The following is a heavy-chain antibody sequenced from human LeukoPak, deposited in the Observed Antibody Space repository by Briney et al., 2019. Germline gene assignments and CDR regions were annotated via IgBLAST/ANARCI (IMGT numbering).Heavy chain of an antibody. CDR3: ARASSWSHTPFDY. CDR1: GGSFSGYY. Sequence: PSETLSLTCAVYGGSFSGYYWSWIRQPPGKGLGWIGEINHSGSTNYNPSLKSRVTISVDTSKNQFSLKLSSVTAADTAVYYCARASSWSHTPFDYWGQGTLVTVSS. CDR2: INHSGST. V-gene: IGHV4-34*01. J-gene: IGHJ4*02. D-gene: IGHD6-13*01.